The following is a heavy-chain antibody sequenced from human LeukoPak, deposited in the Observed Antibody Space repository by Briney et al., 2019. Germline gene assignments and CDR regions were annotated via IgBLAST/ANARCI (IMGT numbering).Heavy chain of an antibody. Sequence: SETLSLICTVSGGSDSSYEYYWGWIRQPPGKGLEWIENIYYSGSTYYNPSLKSRLTMSVDTSKNQFSLKMSSVTAADTAVYYCARLSKGRYFDYIFDHWGQGALVTVSS. J-gene: IGHJ4*02. D-gene: IGHD3-9*01. CDR3: ARLSKGRYFDYIFDH. CDR1: GGSDSSYEYY. V-gene: IGHV4-39*01. CDR2: IYYSGST.